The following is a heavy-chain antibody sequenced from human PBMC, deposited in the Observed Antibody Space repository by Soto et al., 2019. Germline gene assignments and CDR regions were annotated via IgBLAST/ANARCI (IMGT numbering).Heavy chain of an antibody. CDR2: INHSGST. CDR3: ARRRYCSSTSCYGLGEEFDY. Sequence: QVQLQQWGAGLLKPSETLSLTCAVYGGSFSGYYWSWIRQPPGKVLEWIGEINHSGSTNYNPSRKSRVTISVDTSKNQFSLKLSSVTAADTAVYYCARRRYCSSTSCYGLGEEFDYWGQGTLVTVSS. CDR1: GGSFSGYY. D-gene: IGHD2-2*01. J-gene: IGHJ4*02. V-gene: IGHV4-34*01.